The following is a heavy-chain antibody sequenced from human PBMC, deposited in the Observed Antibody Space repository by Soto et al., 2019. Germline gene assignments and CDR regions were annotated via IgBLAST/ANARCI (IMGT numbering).Heavy chain of an antibody. CDR3: ARPPYTGSIYAVCYPLNY. Sequence: QVQLVQSGAEVKKPGASVKISCKASGYTFTSYYMHWVRQAPGQGLEWMGLINTSGGSTNHAEKVKGSVAITRYTSTSTVYMELNSLRAEGPDLNYCARPPYTGSIYAVCYPLNYWVQRTLVTASS. J-gene: IGHJ4*02. CDR2: INTSGGST. CDR1: GYTFTSYY. V-gene: IGHV1-46*04. D-gene: IGHD2-8*01.